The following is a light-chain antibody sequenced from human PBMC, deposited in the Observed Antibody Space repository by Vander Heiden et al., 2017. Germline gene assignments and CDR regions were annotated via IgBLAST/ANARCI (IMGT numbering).Light chain of an antibody. J-gene: IGLJ2*01. CDR1: SSDVGTYNL. CDR2: EVS. Sequence: QSALTQPASVSGSPGQSITISCTGTSSDVGTYNLVSWYRQNPVKAPKLMIYEVSKRPSGVSNRFSGSKSGNTASLTISGLQAEDEADYYCCSYAGSSTLMVFGGGTKLTVI. V-gene: IGLV2-23*02. CDR3: CSYAGSSTLMV.